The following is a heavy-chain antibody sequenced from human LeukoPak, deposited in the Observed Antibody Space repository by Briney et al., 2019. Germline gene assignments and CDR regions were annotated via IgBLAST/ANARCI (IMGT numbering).Heavy chain of an antibody. Sequence: GESPKISCKGSGYNFTSDWLGWVRPMPGKGLEWVGIIYPGDSDTRYSPSFQGQVTISAEKSISTAYLQWSSLKASDTAMYYCARPGQRGYSYGYDYWGQGTLATVSS. J-gene: IGHJ4*02. CDR1: GYNFTSDW. D-gene: IGHD5-18*01. V-gene: IGHV5-51*01. CDR3: ARPGQRGYSYGYDY. CDR2: IYPGDSDT.